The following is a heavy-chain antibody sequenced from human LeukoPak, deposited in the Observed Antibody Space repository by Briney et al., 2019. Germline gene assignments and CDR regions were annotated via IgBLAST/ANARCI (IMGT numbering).Heavy chain of an antibody. Sequence: PGGSLRLSCAASGFTFSGSAMHWVRQASGKGLEWVGRIRSKANSYATAYAASVKGRFTISRDNAKNSLYLQMNSLRAEDTALYYCARAEGSGSYYNPLYYWGQGTLVTVSS. V-gene: IGHV3-73*01. J-gene: IGHJ4*02. D-gene: IGHD3-10*01. CDR1: GFTFSGSA. CDR3: ARAEGSGSYYNPLYY. CDR2: IRSKANSYAT.